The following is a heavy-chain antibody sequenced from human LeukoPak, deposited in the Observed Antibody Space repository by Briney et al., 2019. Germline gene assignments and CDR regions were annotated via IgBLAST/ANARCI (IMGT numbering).Heavy chain of an antibody. J-gene: IGHJ4*02. V-gene: IGHV3-7*01. CDR2: IKQDGSEK. Sequence: GGSLRLSCAASGFTFSSYWMSWVRQAPGKGLEWVANIKQDGSEKYYVDSVKGRFTISRDNAKNSLYLQMNSLRAEDTAVYYCARDQSYGDSRFDYRGQGTLVTVSS. D-gene: IGHD4-17*01. CDR1: GFTFSSYW. CDR3: ARDQSYGDSRFDY.